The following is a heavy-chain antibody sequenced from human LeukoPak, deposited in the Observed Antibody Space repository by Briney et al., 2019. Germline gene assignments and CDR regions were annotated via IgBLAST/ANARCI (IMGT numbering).Heavy chain of an antibody. CDR2: ISSSSSYI. D-gene: IGHD6-13*01. J-gene: IGHJ4*02. CDR3: ARDREKYSSXXLDX. Sequence: PGGSLRLSCAASGFTFSSYSMNWVRQAPGKGLEWVSSISSSSSYIYYADSVKGRFTIPRDNAKNSLYLQMNSLRAEDTAVYYCARDREKYSSXXLDXXXQGTLVTVX. V-gene: IGHV3-21*01. CDR1: GFTFSSYS.